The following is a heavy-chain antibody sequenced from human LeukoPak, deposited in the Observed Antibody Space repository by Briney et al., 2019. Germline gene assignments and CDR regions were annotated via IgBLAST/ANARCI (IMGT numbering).Heavy chain of an antibody. Sequence: GASVKVSCKPSGYTFTRYYMPWVRQAPGQGLEWMGWINPNSGGTNYAQKFQGRVTMTRDTSISTAYMELSRLRSGDTAVYYCARDGEAFDIWGQGTMVTVSS. J-gene: IGHJ3*02. CDR3: ARDGEAFDI. CDR2: INPNSGGT. D-gene: IGHD3-10*01. V-gene: IGHV1-2*02. CDR1: GYTFTRYY.